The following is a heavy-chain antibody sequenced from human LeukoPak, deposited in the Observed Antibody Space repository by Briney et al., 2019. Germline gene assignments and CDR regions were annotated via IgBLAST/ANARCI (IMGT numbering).Heavy chain of an antibody. CDR3: ARRGYCGSTSCYPFDP. CDR1: GGSISSNNYY. D-gene: IGHD2-2*03. Sequence: SETLSLTCTVSGGSISSNNYYWGWIRQPPGKGLEWIGSIYYSGSTYYNPSLESRVTISVDTSKNQFSLKLSSVTAADTAVYYCARRGYCGSTSCYPFDPWGQGTLVTVSS. V-gene: IGHV4-39*01. J-gene: IGHJ5*02. CDR2: IYYSGST.